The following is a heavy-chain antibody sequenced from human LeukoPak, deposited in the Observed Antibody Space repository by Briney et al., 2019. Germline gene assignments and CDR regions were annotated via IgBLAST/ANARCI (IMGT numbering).Heavy chain of an antibody. CDR3: AREANYGEDAFDI. J-gene: IGHJ3*02. CDR2: IGGSGFST. D-gene: IGHD5-24*01. V-gene: IGHV3-23*01. Sequence: GGSLRLSCAASGFIFSAHSINWVRQAPGKGLEWVSAIGGSGFSTSYADSVKGRFTISRDNSKNTVYLQMNSLRAEDTAVYYCAREANYGEDAFDIWGQGTMVTVSS. CDR1: GFIFSAHS.